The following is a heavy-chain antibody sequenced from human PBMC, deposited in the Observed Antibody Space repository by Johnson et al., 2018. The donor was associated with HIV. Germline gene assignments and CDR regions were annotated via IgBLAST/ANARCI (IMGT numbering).Heavy chain of an antibody. CDR1: GFTFSRYD. CDR3: ARASALDI. V-gene: IGHV3-64*07. J-gene: IGHJ3*02. CDR2: SITNGGST. Sequence: VQLVESGGGLVQPGGSLRLSCAASGFTFSRYDMHWVRQAPGKGLEYVSSITNGGSTYSADSVKGRFTISRDNSRNTLYLQMGSLRPEDMAVYYCARASALDIWGQGTMVTVSS.